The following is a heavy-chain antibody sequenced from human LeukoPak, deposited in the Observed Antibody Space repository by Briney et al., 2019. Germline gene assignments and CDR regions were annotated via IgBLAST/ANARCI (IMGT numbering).Heavy chain of an antibody. CDR2: INHSGST. CDR3: ASGPHVGVVVAGLRDI. J-gene: IGHJ3*02. V-gene: IGHV4-34*01. CDR1: GGSFSGYY. D-gene: IGHD2-15*01. Sequence: SETPSLTCAVYGGSFSGYYWSWIRQPPGKGLEWMGEINHSGSTNYNPSLKSRVTISVDTSKNQFSLKLSSVTAADTAVYYCASGPHVGVVVAGLRDIWGQGTMVTVSS.